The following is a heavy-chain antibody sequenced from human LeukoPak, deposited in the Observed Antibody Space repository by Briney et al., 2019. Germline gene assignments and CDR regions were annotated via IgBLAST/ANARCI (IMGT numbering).Heavy chain of an antibody. CDR2: ISWNSGSI. CDR1: GFTFDDYA. Sequence: PGGSLRLSCAASGFTFDDYAMHWVRQAPGKGLEWVSGISWNSGSIGYADSVKRRFTISRDNAKNSLYLQMNSLRAEDTALYYCAKDMSGDAGIFDYWGQGTLVTVSS. CDR3: AKDMSGDAGIFDY. J-gene: IGHJ4*02. V-gene: IGHV3-9*01. D-gene: IGHD7-27*01.